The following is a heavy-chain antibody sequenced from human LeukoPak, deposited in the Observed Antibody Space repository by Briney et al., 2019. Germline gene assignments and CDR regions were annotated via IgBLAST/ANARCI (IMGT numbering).Heavy chain of an antibody. CDR1: GGSVSTGPYY. J-gene: IGHJ4*02. V-gene: IGHV4-39*01. D-gene: IGHD3-22*01. CDR3: ARLSRWYDHSGYFFDDF. Sequence: SETLSLTCTVSGGSVSTGPYYWGWIRQPPGKGLECIGSSHFSGSYYYNPSLKSRVAVSVDTYNNQFSLTLSSVTAADTAVYYCARLSRWYDHSGYFFDDFWGQGTLVTVSS. CDR2: SHFSGSY.